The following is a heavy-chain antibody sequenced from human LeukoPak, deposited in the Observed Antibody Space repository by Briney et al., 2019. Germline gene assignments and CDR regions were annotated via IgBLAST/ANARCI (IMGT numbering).Heavy chain of an antibody. CDR1: GYTFTGYY. D-gene: IGHD3-22*01. CDR3: ARWTSYDSSGPYQI. CDR2: INPNSGGT. V-gene: IGHV1-2*02. Sequence: ASVKVSCKASGYTFTGYYIHWVRQAPGQGLEWMGWINPNSGGTNYAQKFQGRVTMTRDTSISTAYMELSRLRSDDTAVYYCARWTSYDSSGPYQIWGQGTLVTVSS. J-gene: IGHJ4*02.